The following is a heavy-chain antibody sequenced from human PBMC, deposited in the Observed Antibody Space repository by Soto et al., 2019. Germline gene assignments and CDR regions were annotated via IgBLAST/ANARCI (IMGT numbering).Heavy chain of an antibody. CDR1: GFTFDDYG. CDR2: INWNGGST. Sequence: EVQLVESGGRVVRPGGSLRLSCAASGFTFDDYGMSWVRQAPGKGLEWVSGINWNGGSTNYADSVKGRFTISRDNAKSSLYLQMNSLRAEDTAFYYCAISHGYESSGHYWYWGQGTLVTVSS. V-gene: IGHV3-20*04. CDR3: AISHGYESSGHYWY. D-gene: IGHD3-22*01. J-gene: IGHJ4*02.